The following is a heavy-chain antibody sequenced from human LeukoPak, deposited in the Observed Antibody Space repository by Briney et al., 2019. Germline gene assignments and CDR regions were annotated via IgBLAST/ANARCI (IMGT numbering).Heavy chain of an antibody. CDR2: TRYDESKT. J-gene: IGHJ4*01. Sequence: GGSLRLSCAASGFTFSNNGMHWVRQTPGKGLEWVAFTRYDESKTFYGDSVRGRFTISRDNSKNTLYLQMNSLTTDDSAVYYCAKATYSGSPALDFWGHGTLVTVSS. V-gene: IGHV3-30*02. D-gene: IGHD1-26*01. CDR3: AKATYSGSPALDF. CDR1: GFTFSNNG.